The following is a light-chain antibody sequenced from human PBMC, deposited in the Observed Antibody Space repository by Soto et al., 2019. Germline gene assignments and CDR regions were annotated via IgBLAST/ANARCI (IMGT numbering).Light chain of an antibody. CDR2: DAS. CDR1: QSISSW. Sequence: DIQMTQSPSTLSASVGDRVTNACRASQSISSWLAWYQQKPGKAPKLLIYDASSLESGVPSRFSGSGSGTEFTLTISNLQPDDFATYYCQQYNSYWTFGQGTKVEIK. J-gene: IGKJ1*01. CDR3: QQYNSYWT. V-gene: IGKV1-5*01.